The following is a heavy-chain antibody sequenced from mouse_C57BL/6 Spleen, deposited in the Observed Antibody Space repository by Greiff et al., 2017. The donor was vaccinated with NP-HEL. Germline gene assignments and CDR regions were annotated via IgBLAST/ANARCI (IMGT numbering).Heavy chain of an antibody. CDR3: TTGIYGSSPWFAY. CDR1: GFNIKDDY. V-gene: IGHV14-4*01. D-gene: IGHD1-1*01. CDR2: IDPENGDT. J-gene: IGHJ3*01. Sequence: VQLKESGAELVRPGASVKLSCTASGFNIKDDYMHWVKQRPEQGLEWIGWIDPENGDTEYASKFQGKATITADTSSNTAYLQLSSLTSEDTAVYYCTTGIYGSSPWFAYWGQGTLVTVSA.